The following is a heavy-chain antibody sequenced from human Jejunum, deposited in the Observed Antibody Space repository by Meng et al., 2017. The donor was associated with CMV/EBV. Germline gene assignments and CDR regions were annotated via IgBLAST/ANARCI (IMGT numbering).Heavy chain of an antibody. Sequence: CKDSGNTFTGYYVHWVRQAPGQGLEWMGWVYPPSGVTEYARRFQGRVTMTRDTSITTAYMELSRLTSDDTALYYCAAVTYSAYNDFDYWGQGTLVTVSS. CDR2: VYPPSGVT. J-gene: IGHJ4*02. CDR3: AAVTYSAYNDFDY. CDR1: GNTFTGYY. V-gene: IGHV1-2*02. D-gene: IGHD5-12*01.